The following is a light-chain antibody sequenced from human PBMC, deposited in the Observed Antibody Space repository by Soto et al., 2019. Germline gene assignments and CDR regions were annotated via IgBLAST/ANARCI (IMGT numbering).Light chain of an antibody. V-gene: IGLV2-8*01. CDR2: EVT. CDR1: SSDVGGYNF. Sequence: QSVLSQPPSASGSPGQSVTISCTGTSSDVGGYNFVSWYQQHPGKAPALIIYEVTKRPSGVPDRFSGSKSGNTASLTVSGLQAEDEADYYCSSYSGTNNYVFGTGT. J-gene: IGLJ1*01. CDR3: SSYSGTNNYV.